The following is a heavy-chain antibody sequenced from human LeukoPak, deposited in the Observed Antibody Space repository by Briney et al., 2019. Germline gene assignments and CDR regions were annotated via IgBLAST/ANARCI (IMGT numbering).Heavy chain of an antibody. CDR3: ARGYDSSGYLFQH. J-gene: IGHJ1*01. CDR2: IGSSSNHI. CDR1: GFTFSRYS. V-gene: IGHV3-21*01. D-gene: IGHD3-22*01. Sequence: TGGSLRLSCAASGFTFSRYSMNWVRQAPGKGLEWVSSIGSSSNHIYYADSMKGRFTISRDNAKNSLYLQMNSLRAEDTAVYYCARGYDSSGYLFQHWGQGTLVTVSS.